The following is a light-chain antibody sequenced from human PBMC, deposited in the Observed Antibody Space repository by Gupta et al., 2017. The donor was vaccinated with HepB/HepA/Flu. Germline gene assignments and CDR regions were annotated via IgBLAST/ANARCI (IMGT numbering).Light chain of an antibody. Sequence: EIVLTQSPGTLSLSPGERATLPCRASQSVSSSHLAWYQQKPGQAPRLLIYGASIRATGIPDKFSGSGSGTDFTLTISKLEPEDFAVYYCQQYSNTLTTPRTFGQGTKVEIK. CDR3: QQYSNTLTTPRT. J-gene: IGKJ1*01. CDR1: QSVSSSH. CDR2: GAS. V-gene: IGKV3-20*01.